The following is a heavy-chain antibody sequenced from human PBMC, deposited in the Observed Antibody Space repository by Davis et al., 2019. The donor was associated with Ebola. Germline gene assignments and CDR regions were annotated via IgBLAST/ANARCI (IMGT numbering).Heavy chain of an antibody. CDR3: ARDGTSGWELLYYYGMDV. CDR1: GYTFTSYD. J-gene: IGHJ6*02. V-gene: IGHV1-8*01. Sequence: ASVKVSCKASGYTFTSYDINWVRQATGQGLEWMGWMNPNSGNTGYAQKFQGRVTMTRNTSISTAYMELSSLRSEDTAVYYCARDGTSGWELLYYYGMDVWGQGTTVTVSS. CDR2: MNPNSGNT. D-gene: IGHD1-26*01.